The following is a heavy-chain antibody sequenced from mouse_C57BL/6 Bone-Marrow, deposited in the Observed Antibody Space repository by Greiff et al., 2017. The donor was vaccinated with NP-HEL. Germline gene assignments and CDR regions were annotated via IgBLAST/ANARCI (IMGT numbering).Heavy chain of an antibody. D-gene: IGHD1-1*01. V-gene: IGHV14-4*01. CDR3: TTLLRYHYAMDY. Sequence: VQLQQSGAELVRPGASVKLSCTASGFNIKDDYMPWVKQRPEQGLEWIGWLDPENGDTEYASKFQGKATITADTSSNTAYLQLSSLTSEDTAVYYCTTLLRYHYAMDYWGQGTSVTVSS. CDR2: LDPENGDT. CDR1: GFNIKDDY. J-gene: IGHJ4*01.